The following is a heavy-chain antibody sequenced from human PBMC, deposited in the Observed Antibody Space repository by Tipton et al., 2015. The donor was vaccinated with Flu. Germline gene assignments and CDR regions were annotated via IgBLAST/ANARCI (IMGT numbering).Heavy chain of an antibody. CDR3: ARGQGGYCSSTSCYTGGIDY. CDR1: GGSISSGDYY. V-gene: IGHV4-30-4*01. J-gene: IGHJ4*02. CDR2: IYYSGST. D-gene: IGHD2-2*02. Sequence: TLSLTCTVSGGSISSGDYYWSWIRQPPGKGLEWIGYIYYSGSTYYNPSLKSRVTISVDTSKNQFSLKLSSVTAADTAVYYCARGQGGYCSSTSCYTGGIDYWGQGTLVTVSS.